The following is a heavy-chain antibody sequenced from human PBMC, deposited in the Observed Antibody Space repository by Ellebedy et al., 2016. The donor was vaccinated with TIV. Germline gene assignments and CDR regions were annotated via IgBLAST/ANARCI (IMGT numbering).Heavy chain of an antibody. CDR1: GGTFSSYA. CDR3: ARRDYYDSSGPFDY. CDR2: IIPIFGTA. D-gene: IGHD3-22*01. J-gene: IGHJ4*02. V-gene: IGHV1-69*13. Sequence: AASVKVSCKASGGTFSSYAISWVRQAPGQGLEWMGGIIPIFGTANYAQKFQGRVTITADESTSTAYMELSSLRSEDTAVYYCARRDYYDSSGPFDYWGQGTLVTVSS.